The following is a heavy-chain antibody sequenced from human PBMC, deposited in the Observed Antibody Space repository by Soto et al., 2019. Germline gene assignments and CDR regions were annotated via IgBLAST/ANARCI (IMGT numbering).Heavy chain of an antibody. V-gene: IGHV3-11*01. CDR1: GFTFSYYY. Sequence: GGSLILSCAASGFTFSYYYMSWIRQAPGKGLEWFSYISSSGSTIYYTDSVKGRFTISRDNAKNSLYLQMNSLRAEDTAVYYCASWPSLDAFDTWGQGTMVTVSS. CDR2: ISSSGSTI. J-gene: IGHJ3*02. CDR3: ASWPSLDAFDT.